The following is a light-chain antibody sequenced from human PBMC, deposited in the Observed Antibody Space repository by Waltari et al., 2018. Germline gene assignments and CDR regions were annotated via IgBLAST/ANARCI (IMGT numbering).Light chain of an antibody. V-gene: IGLV3-21*02. CDR2: DDS. J-gene: IGLJ2*01. Sequence: SNVLTQPPSVSVAPGQTASITCGGNNVGSETVHWYQREPGQAPVLVVYDDSDRPSGIPERFSGSKSGSMATLTISRVEAGDEADYYCQVWDTTNDHVVFGGGTKLTVL. CDR1: NVGSET. CDR3: QVWDTTNDHVV.